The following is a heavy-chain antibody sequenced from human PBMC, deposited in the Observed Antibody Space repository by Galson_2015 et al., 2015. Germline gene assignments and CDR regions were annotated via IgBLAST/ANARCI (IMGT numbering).Heavy chain of an antibody. CDR2: IWYDGSNE. V-gene: IGHV3-33*01. J-gene: IGHJ6*02. Sequence: SLRLSCAASGFTFSSYGMHWVRQAPGKGLEWVAVIWYDGSNEYYADSVKGRFTISRDNSKNTLYLQMNSLRAEDTAVYYCARDSYSSEVYWVYYYYGMDVWGQGTTVTVSS. CDR3: ARDSYSSEVYWVYYYYGMDV. CDR1: GFTFSSYG. D-gene: IGHD6-19*01.